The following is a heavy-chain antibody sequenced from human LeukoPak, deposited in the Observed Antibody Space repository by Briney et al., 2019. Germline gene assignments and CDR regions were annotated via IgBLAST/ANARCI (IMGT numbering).Heavy chain of an antibody. CDR2: ISSSGSTI. V-gene: IGHV3-11*04. Sequence: PGGSLRLSCAASGFTFSDYYMSWIRQAPGKGLEWVSYISSSGSTIYYADSVKGRFTISRDNAKNSLYLQMNSLRAEDTAVYYCARAPLYCSSTSCHYFDYWGQGTLVTVSS. D-gene: IGHD2-2*01. J-gene: IGHJ4*02. CDR1: GFTFSDYY. CDR3: ARAPLYCSSTSCHYFDY.